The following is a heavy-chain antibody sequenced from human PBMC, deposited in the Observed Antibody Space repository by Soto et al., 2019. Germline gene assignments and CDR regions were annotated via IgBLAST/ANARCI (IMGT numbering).Heavy chain of an antibody. J-gene: IGHJ6*02. V-gene: IGHV1-69*04. D-gene: IGHD1-26*01. Sequence: SVKVSCKASGGTFSSYAINWVRQAPGQGLEWMGRIIPILGIANYAQKFQGRVTITADKSTSTAYMELSSLRSEDTAVYYCARQGALYGMDVWGQGTTVTVSS. CDR1: GGTFSSYA. CDR3: ARQGALYGMDV. CDR2: IIPILGIA.